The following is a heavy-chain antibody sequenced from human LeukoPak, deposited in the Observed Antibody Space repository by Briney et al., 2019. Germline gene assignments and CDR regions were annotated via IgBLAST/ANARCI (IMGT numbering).Heavy chain of an antibody. Sequence: PGGSLRLSCAASGFTFSSYSMNCVRQAPGKGLEWVSSISSSSSYIYYADSVKGRFTISRDNAKNSLYLQMNSLRAEDTAVYYCARVRRVGGPYDAFDIWGQGTMVTVSS. V-gene: IGHV3-21*01. D-gene: IGHD3-16*01. CDR1: GFTFSSYS. CDR2: ISSSSSYI. CDR3: ARVRRVGGPYDAFDI. J-gene: IGHJ3*02.